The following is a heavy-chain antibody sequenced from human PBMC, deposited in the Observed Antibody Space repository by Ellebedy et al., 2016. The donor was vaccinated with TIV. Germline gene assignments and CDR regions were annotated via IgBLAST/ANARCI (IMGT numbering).Heavy chain of an antibody. V-gene: IGHV2-5*02. CDR3: AHIVITYGGVVGDEAFDV. CDR1: GFSLSTSGVG. D-gene: IGHD3-16*01. Sequence: SGPTLVKPTQTLTLTCTFSGFSLSTSGVGVGWIRQAPGEALEWLALSYWDGDKRYSPSLKSRLSLAKDTSKNEVVLTMTNMDPVDTATYFCAHIVITYGGVVGDEAFDVWGQGTMVTVSS. CDR2: SYWDGDK. J-gene: IGHJ3*01.